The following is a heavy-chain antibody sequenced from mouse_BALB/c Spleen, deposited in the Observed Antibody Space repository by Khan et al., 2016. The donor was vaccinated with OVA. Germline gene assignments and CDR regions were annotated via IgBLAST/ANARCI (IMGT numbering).Heavy chain of an antibody. CDR1: GYSITSGYA. CDR2: ISYSGVT. J-gene: IGHJ2*01. D-gene: IGHD1-1*01. CDR3: ARGNYYGYYFDY. Sequence: EVKLLESGPGLVKPSQSLSLTCTVTGYSITSGYAWNWFRQFPGNKLEWMGYISYSGVTSYNPSLKSRISITRDTSKNQFFLQLNSLTTEDTATYYCARGNYYGYYFDYWGQGTTLTVSS. V-gene: IGHV3-2*02.